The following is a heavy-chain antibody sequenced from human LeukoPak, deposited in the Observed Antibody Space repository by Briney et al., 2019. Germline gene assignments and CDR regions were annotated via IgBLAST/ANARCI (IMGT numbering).Heavy chain of an antibody. CDR1: GFTFSSYA. V-gene: IGHV3-30-3*01. Sequence: GGSLRLSCAASGFTFSSYAMHWVRQAPGKGLEWVAVISYDGSNKYYADSVKGRFTISRDNAKNTLYLQMNSLRAEDTAVYYCARVGFRYRSDYWGQGTLVTVSS. D-gene: IGHD3-9*01. CDR3: ARVGFRYRSDY. CDR2: ISYDGSNK. J-gene: IGHJ4*02.